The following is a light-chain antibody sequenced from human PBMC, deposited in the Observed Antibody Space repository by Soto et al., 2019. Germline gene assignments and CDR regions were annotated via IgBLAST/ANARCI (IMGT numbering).Light chain of an antibody. J-gene: IGKJ5*01. CDR2: GAS. CDR3: QQYGRSDIT. Sequence: EIVLTQSPGTLSLSPGERATLSCRASQSVSSSYLAWYQQKPGQAPRLLIYGASSRATGIPDRFSGSGSGTDFTLTISRLEPEDFAVYYCQQYGRSDITSGQGTRLEIK. V-gene: IGKV3-20*01. CDR1: QSVSSSY.